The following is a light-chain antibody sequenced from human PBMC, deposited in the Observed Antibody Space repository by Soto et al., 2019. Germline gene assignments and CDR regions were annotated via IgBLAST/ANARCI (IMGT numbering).Light chain of an antibody. CDR2: GAS. V-gene: IGKV3-15*01. CDR3: EHDELLAT. J-gene: IGKJ1*01. CDR1: QSISSN. Sequence: EIVITHSPATLSFSSAERATLSCRASQSISSNLVWYHQKAGQAPRLLIYGASTRATGIPARFSGSGSGTEFTLPVGRLQTHDFSGYFWEHDELLATCAEGTKVDIK.